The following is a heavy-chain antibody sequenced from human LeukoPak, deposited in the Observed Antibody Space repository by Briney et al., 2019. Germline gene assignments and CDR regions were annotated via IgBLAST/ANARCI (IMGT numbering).Heavy chain of an antibody. CDR2: ISGGGGST. CDR1: GFTFTSYS. J-gene: IGHJ4*02. V-gene: IGHV3-23*01. CDR3: AKGEKWDVTPFDY. D-gene: IGHD1-26*01. Sequence: GGSLRLSCAASGFTFTSYSMNWVRQAPGKGLEWVSTISGGGGSTYYADSVKGRFTISRDNSKNTLYLQVNSLRAEDTAVYYCAKGEKWDVTPFDYWGQGTLVTVSS.